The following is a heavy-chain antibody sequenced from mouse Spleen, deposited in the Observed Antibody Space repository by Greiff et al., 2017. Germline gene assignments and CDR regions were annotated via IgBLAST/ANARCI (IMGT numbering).Heavy chain of an antibody. CDR3: AREELTVFAY. Sequence: DVKLVESEGGLVQPGSSMKLSCTASGFTFSDYYMAWVRQVPEKGLEWVANINYDGSSTYYLDSLKSRFIISRDNAKNILYLQMSSLKSEDTATYYCAREELTVFAYWGQGTLVTVSA. J-gene: IGHJ3*01. CDR2: INYDGSST. V-gene: IGHV5-16*01. D-gene: IGHD2-13*01. CDR1: GFTFSDYY.